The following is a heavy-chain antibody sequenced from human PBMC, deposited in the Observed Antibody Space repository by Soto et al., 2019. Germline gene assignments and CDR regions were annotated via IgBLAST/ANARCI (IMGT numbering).Heavy chain of an antibody. J-gene: IGHJ6*03. CDR1: GGSIGSYC. Sequence: QVQLQESGPGLVKPSETLSLTCNVSGGSIGSYCWSWIRQPPGKGLEWIGYISQAGSTNYNPSLTSRATISVDTSKSQFSLSLTSVTAADTAVYYCARVSRWGGIGAPPTRKPYYYYMDVWGKGTTVTVSS. CDR3: ARVSRWGGIGAPPTRKPYYYYMDV. CDR2: ISQAGST. D-gene: IGHD6-13*01. V-gene: IGHV4-59*01.